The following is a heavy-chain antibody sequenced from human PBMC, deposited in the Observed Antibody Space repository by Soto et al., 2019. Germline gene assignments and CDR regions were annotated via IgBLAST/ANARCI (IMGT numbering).Heavy chain of an antibody. V-gene: IGHV3-30*18. D-gene: IGHD1-26*01. CDR3: AKEGGLSGSYYISSSYYFDY. J-gene: IGHJ4*02. Sequence: QVQLVESGGGVVQPGRSLRLSCVASGFTFSSYGMHWVRQAPGKGLEWVAIISYDGSNTYYADSVKGRFTISRDNSKNTLHLQMNSLRADDTSVYYCAKEGGLSGSYYISSSYYFDYWGQGTLVTVSS. CDR2: ISYDGSNT. CDR1: GFTFSSYG.